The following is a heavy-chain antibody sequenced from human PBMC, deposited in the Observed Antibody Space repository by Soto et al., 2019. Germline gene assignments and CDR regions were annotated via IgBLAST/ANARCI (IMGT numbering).Heavy chain of an antibody. CDR2: IYYSGST. V-gene: IGHV4-59*01. Sequence: KPSETLSLTCTVSGGSISSYYWSWVRQPPGKGLEWIGYIYYSGSTNYNPSLKSRVTISVDTSKNQFSLKLSSVTSADTAVYYCARWGSSWAEDDYGMDVWGQGTTVTVSS. CDR1: GGSISSYY. J-gene: IGHJ6*02. D-gene: IGHD6-13*01. CDR3: ARWGSSWAEDDYGMDV.